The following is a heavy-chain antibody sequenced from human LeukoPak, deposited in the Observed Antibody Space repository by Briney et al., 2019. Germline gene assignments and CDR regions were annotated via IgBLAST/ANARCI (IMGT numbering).Heavy chain of an antibody. CDR1: GFTFSSYS. D-gene: IGHD3-22*01. Sequence: GGSLRLSCAASGFTFSSYSMNWVRQAPVKGLEWVSFISSSSSYIYYADSVKGRFTISRDNAKNSLYLQMNSLRAEDTAVYYCARDGITMIVADAFDIWGQGTMVTVSS. V-gene: IGHV3-21*01. CDR2: ISSSSSYI. J-gene: IGHJ3*02. CDR3: ARDGITMIVADAFDI.